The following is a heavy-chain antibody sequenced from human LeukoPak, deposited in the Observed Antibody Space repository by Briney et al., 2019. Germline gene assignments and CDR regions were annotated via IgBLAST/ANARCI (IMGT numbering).Heavy chain of an antibody. CDR2: ISYDESNK. CDR3: ASIGERYLQTEHYFHH. V-gene: IGHV3-30*04. Sequence: PGRSLRLSCAASGFTFSDYAMHWVRQAPGKGLEWVAIISYDESNKYYADSVEDRFTISRDNSKNTLYLQMNSLRAEDTAVYYCASIGERYLQTEHYFHHWGQGTLVTVSS. CDR1: GFTFSDYA. D-gene: IGHD3-3*01. J-gene: IGHJ1*01.